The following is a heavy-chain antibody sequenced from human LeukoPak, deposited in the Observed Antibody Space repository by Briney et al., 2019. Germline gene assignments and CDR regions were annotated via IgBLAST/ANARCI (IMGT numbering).Heavy chain of an antibody. Sequence: PGGSLRLSCAASGLIFSKSWMTWVRQAPGKGLEWVASIKPDGSEKYYLDSVKGRFTISRDNARDSLYLQMNSLRDDDTSVYFCARDASALYWGRGTLVTVSS. J-gene: IGHJ4*02. CDR2: IKPDGSEK. CDR3: ARDASALY. CDR1: GLIFSKSW. D-gene: IGHD6-19*01. V-gene: IGHV3-7*01.